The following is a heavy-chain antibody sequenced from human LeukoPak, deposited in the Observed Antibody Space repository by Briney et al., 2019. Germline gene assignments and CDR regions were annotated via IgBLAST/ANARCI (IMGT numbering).Heavy chain of an antibody. V-gene: IGHV1-2*02. D-gene: IGHD1-1*01. CDR1: GYAFTGSY. CDR3: ARDRGARLERFYAFDF. Sequence: ASVKVSCKAAGYAFTGSYIHWVRQAPGQGLEWMGWINPNNGFTACAQNFQGRVTMTRDTSISTAYMDLSRLASDDTAVYFCARDRGARLERFYAFDFWGQGTTVTVSS. CDR2: INPNNGFT. J-gene: IGHJ3*01.